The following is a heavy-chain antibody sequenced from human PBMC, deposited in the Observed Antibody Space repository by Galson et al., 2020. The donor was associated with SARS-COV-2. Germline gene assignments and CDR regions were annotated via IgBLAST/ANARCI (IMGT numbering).Heavy chain of an antibody. CDR3: ARDGGSVVVTASYFDY. Sequence: GESLKISCAASGFTFSSYGMHWVRQAPGKGLAWVAVIWYDGSNKYYADSVKGRFTISRDNSKNTLYLQMNSLRAEDTAVYYCARDGGSVVVTASYFDYWGQGTLVTVSS. D-gene: IGHD2-21*02. CDR2: IWYDGSNK. V-gene: IGHV3-33*01. J-gene: IGHJ4*02. CDR1: GFTFSSYG.